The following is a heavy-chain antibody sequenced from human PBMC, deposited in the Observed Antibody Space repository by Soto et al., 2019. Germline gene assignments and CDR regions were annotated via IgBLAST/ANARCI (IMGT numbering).Heavy chain of an antibody. CDR3: AKGRGLMVRGVIGDY. D-gene: IGHD3-10*01. V-gene: IGHV3-23*01. J-gene: IGHJ4*02. CDR1: GFTFSSYA. Sequence: PGGSLRLSCAASGFTFSSYAMSWVRQAPGKGLEWVSAISGSGGSTYYADSVKGRFTISRDNSKNTLYPQMNSLRAEDTAVYYCAKGRGLMVRGVIGDYWGQGTLVTVSS. CDR2: ISGSGGST.